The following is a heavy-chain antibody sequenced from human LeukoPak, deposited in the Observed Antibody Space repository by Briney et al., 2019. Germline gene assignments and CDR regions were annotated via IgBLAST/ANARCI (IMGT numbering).Heavy chain of an antibody. Sequence: GGSLRLPCAASGFTFSRNGMTWVRQAPGKGLEWVSAISGSGGNTYYADSVKGRFTISRDNSKNTLYLQMNSLRAEDTAVYYCAKDRRAGSYDYWGQGTLVTVSS. V-gene: IGHV3-23*01. CDR3: AKDRRAGSYDY. J-gene: IGHJ4*02. D-gene: IGHD3-10*01. CDR2: ISGSGGNT. CDR1: GFTFSRNG.